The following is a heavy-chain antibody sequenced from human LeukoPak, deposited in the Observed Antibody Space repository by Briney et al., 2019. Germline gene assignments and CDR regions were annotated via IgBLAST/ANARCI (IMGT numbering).Heavy chain of an antibody. CDR2: INTNTGNP. J-gene: IGHJ4*02. CDR3: ARDGRGYSGYDWDY. CDR1: GYTFTSYD. Sequence: GASVKVSCKASGYTFTSYDINWERQATGQGLEWMGWINTNTGNPTYAQGFTGRFVFSLDTSVSTAYLQISSLKAEDTAVYYCARDGRGYSGYDWDYWGQGTLVTVSS. V-gene: IGHV7-4-1*02. D-gene: IGHD5-12*01.